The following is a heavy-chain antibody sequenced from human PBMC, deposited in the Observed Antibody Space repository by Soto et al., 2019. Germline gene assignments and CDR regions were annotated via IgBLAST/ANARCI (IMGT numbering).Heavy chain of an antibody. CDR2: ISGSGGST. V-gene: IGHV3-23*01. Sequence: GGSLRLSCAASGFTFSSYAMSCVRQAPEKGLERISAISGSGGSTYYADSVKGRFTISRDNSKKKLYMQMNRTRAEDTAVYYLAKGVSTVFIDWFDRWGQGTLVTVSS. CDR3: AKGVSTVFIDWFDR. CDR1: GFTFSSYA. D-gene: IGHD4-17*01. J-gene: IGHJ5*02.